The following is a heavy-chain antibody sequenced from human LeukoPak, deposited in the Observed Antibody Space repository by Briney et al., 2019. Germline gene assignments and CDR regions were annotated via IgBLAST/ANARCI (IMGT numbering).Heavy chain of an antibody. V-gene: IGHV6-1*01. D-gene: IGHD2-15*01. CDR3: ARDEGNTGWYTFDY. J-gene: IGHJ4*02. Sequence: SQTLSVTCAISGDSVSNINGAWNWVRQSPSRGLEWLGRTYYRSKWYDDYAESLKGRIAINPDTSKNQFSLQLNSVTPEDTAVYYCARDEGNTGWYTFDYWGQGTLVTVSS. CDR2: TYYRSKWYD. CDR1: GDSVSNINGA.